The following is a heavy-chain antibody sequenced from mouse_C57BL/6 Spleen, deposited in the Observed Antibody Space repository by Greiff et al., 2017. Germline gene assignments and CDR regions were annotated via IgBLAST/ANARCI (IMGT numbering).Heavy chain of an antibody. D-gene: IGHD1-1*01. CDR1: GFSLISYG. CDR2: IWRGGST. J-gene: IGHJ1*03. CDR3: AKESYYGSSPYWYFDV. Sequence: QVQLKESGPGLVQPSQSLSITCTVSGFSLISYGVHWVRQSPGKGLEWLGVIWRGGSTDYNAAFMSRLSITKVNSKSQVFFKMDSLQADDTAIYYCAKESYYGSSPYWYFDVWGTGTTVTVSS. V-gene: IGHV2-5*01.